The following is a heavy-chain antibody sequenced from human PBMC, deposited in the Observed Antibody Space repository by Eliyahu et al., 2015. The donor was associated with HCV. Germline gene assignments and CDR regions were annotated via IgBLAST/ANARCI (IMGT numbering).Heavy chain of an antibody. CDR2: IIPMFGTA. CDR3: ARDLRLDYYYYGMDV. V-gene: IGHV1-69*01. CDR1: GGTFSSYA. J-gene: IGHJ6*02. D-gene: IGHD3-16*01. Sequence: QVQLVQSGAEVKKPGSSVKVSCKASGGTFSSYAISWVRQAPGQGLEWMGGIIPMFGTANYAHNFQGRVTITADESTSTAYMELSSLRSEDTAMYYCARDLRLDYYYYGMDVWGQGTTVTVSS.